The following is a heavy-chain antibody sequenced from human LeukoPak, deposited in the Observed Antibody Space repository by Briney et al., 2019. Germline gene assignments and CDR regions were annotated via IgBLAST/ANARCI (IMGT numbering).Heavy chain of an antibody. J-gene: IGHJ6*02. CDR3: AREDIVVVPAAIWYYGMDV. Sequence: AGTLRLSCAASGFTFSSYAMHWVRQAPGKGLEWVAVISYDGSNKYYADSVKGRFTISRDNSKNTLYLQMNSLRAEDTAVYYCAREDIVVVPAAIWYYGMDVWGQGTTVTVSS. V-gene: IGHV3-30-3*01. CDR2: ISYDGSNK. D-gene: IGHD2-2*02. CDR1: GFTFSSYA.